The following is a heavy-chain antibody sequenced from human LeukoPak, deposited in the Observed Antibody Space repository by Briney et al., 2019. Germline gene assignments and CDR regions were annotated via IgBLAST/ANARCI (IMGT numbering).Heavy chain of an antibody. Sequence: SETLSLTCTVSGGSISSSSYYWGWIRQPPGKGLEWIGSIYYSGSTYYNPSLKSRVTISVDTSKNQFSPKLSSVTAADTAVYYCAKRSMAVAPSEDYWGQGTLVTVSS. V-gene: IGHV4-39*01. J-gene: IGHJ4*02. CDR2: IYYSGST. CDR3: AKRSMAVAPSEDY. CDR1: GGSISSSSYY. D-gene: IGHD6-19*01.